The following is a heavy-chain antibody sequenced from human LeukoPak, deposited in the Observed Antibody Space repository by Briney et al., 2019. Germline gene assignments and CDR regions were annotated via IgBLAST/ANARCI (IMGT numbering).Heavy chain of an antibody. CDR3: ARVFGDGAFDI. CDR2: ISAYNGNT. J-gene: IGHJ3*02. CDR1: GYTVXSYG. Sequence: GYTVXSYGXXXVRQAPGXGLXWMGWISAYNGNTNSPQKLQGIVTMTTDTSTSTAYMELRSLRSDDTAVYYCARVFGDGAFDIWGQGTMVTVSS. V-gene: IGHV1-18*01. D-gene: IGHD3-10*01.